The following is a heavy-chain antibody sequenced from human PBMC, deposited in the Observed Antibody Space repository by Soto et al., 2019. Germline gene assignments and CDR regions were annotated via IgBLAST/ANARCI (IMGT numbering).Heavy chain of an antibody. J-gene: IGHJ4*02. CDR3: ARDGQIDDIVVVPAAKMN. CDR2: IKQDGSEK. D-gene: IGHD2-2*01. CDR1: GFTFSSYW. Sequence: GGSLRLSCAASGFTFSSYWMSWVRQAPGKGLEWVANIKQDGSEKFYVDSVKGRFTISRDNAKNSLYLQMNSLRAEDTAVYYCARDGQIDDIVVVPAAKMNWGQGTLVTVSS. V-gene: IGHV3-7*05.